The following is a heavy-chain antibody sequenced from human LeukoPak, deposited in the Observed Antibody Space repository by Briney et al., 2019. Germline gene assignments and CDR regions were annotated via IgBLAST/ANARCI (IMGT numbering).Heavy chain of an antibody. CDR1: GYTFTGYY. Sequence: ASVKVSCKASGYTFTGYYMHWVRQAPGQGLEWMGWINPNSGGTNYAQKFQGRVTMTRDTSISTAYMELSRLRSDDTAVYYCARATHDSSGYYWNAFDIWGQGTMVTVSS. J-gene: IGHJ3*02. D-gene: IGHD3-22*01. CDR3: ARATHDSSGYYWNAFDI. V-gene: IGHV1-2*02. CDR2: INPNSGGT.